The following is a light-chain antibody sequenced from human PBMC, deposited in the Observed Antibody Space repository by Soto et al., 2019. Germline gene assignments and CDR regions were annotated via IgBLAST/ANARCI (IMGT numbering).Light chain of an antibody. CDR3: QQYNNWPPIT. CDR2: GAS. Sequence: EIVMTQSPATLSVYPGERATLSCRASQSVRSDLVWYQQKPGQAPRLLIYGASSRPTGIPDRFSGSGSGTDFTLTISRLEPEDFAVYYCQQYNNWPPITFGQGTRLEIK. CDR1: QSVRSD. J-gene: IGKJ5*01. V-gene: IGKV3D-15*01.